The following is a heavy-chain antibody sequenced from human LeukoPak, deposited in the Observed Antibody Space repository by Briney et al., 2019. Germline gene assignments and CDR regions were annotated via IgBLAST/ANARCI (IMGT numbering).Heavy chain of an antibody. V-gene: IGHV4-34*01. CDR2: INQSGTT. Sequence: KASETLSLTCAVYGGAFSGFYWSWIRQPPGKGLEWIGEINQSGTTNFNPSLKSRVTISVDTSKNQFSLSLSSVTAADTAVYYCPLVPRGVFYDYWGQGTLVTVSS. D-gene: IGHD3-10*01. J-gene: IGHJ4*02. CDR3: PLVPRGVFYDY. CDR1: GGAFSGFY.